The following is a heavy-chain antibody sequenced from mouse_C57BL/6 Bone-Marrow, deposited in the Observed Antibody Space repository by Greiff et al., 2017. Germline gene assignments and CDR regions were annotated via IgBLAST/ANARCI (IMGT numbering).Heavy chain of an antibody. J-gene: IGHJ1*03. CDR1: GYTFTSYW. Sequence: QVQLQQPGAELVRPGSSVKLSCKASGYTFTSYWMDWVKQRPGQGLEWIGNIYPSDSETHYNQKFKDKATLTVDKSSSTAYMQLSSLTSEDSAVYYCAREGDDYDGDWDFDVWGTGTTVTVSS. V-gene: IGHV1-61*01. CDR3: AREGDDYDGDWDFDV. D-gene: IGHD2-4*01. CDR2: IYPSDSET.